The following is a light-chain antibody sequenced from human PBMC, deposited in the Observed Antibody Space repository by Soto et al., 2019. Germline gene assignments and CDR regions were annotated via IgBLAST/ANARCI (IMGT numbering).Light chain of an antibody. J-gene: IGKJ1*01. CDR1: QSVSSN. V-gene: IGKV3D-15*01. CDR2: GAS. CDR3: QQYNSYWT. Sequence: EIVLTQSPATLSVSPGERATLSCRASQSVSSNYLAWYQQKPGQAPRLLIYGASSRATGIPDRFSGSGSGTEFTLTISSLQPDDFATYYCQQYNSYWTFGQGTKVDIK.